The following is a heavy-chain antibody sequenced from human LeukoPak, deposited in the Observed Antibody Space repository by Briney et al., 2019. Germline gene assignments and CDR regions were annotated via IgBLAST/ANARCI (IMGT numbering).Heavy chain of an antibody. CDR2: IYYSGST. J-gene: IGHJ5*02. Sequence: KPSETLSLTCTVSGGSISSYYWSWIRQPPGKGLEWIGYIYYSGSTNYNPSLKSRVTISVDTSKNQFSLKLSSVTAADTAVYYCARVEIRGDPRGFFDPWGQGTLVTVSS. CDR3: ARVEIRGDPRGFFDP. V-gene: IGHV4-59*01. D-gene: IGHD6-25*01. CDR1: GGSISSYY.